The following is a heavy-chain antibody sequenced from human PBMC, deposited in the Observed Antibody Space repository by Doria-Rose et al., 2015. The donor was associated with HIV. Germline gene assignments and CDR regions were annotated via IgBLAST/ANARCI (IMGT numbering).Heavy chain of an antibody. Sequence: QVTLKGSGPVLVKPTETLTLTCTVSGVSLSSPGMGVSWIRQPPGKALEWLANIFSDDERSYKTSLKSRLTISRGTSKSQVVLTMTDMDPVGTATYYCARIKSSRWYHKYYFDFWGQGTLVIVSA. CDR2: IFSDDER. CDR3: ARIKSSRWYHKYYFDF. J-gene: IGHJ4*02. CDR1: GVSLSSPGMG. V-gene: IGHV2-26*01. D-gene: IGHD6-13*01.